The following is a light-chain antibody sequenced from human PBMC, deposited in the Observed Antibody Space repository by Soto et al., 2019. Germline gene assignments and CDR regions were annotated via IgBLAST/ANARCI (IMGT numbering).Light chain of an antibody. CDR2: DVS. V-gene: IGLV2-14*01. CDR3: SSYTSSTTRV. J-gene: IGLJ1*01. CDR1: SSDVGDYNY. Sequence: QSALTQPASVSGSPGQSITISCTGTSSDVGDYNYVSWYQQHPGKAPKLMIYDVSNRPSGVSNRFSGSKSGSTASLTIYGLQAEDEADYYCSSYTSSTTRVFGTGTKLTVL.